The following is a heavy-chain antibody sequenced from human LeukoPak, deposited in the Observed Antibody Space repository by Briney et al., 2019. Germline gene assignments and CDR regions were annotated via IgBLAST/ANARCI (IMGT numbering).Heavy chain of an antibody. J-gene: IGHJ4*02. V-gene: IGHV4-59*12. D-gene: IGHD1-26*01. CDR1: GGSIRGYY. CDR3: ARVSEWEIDY. CDR2: IYYSGIT. Sequence: PSETLSLTCTVSGGSIRGYYWSWIRQPPGKGLEYIGYIYYSGITNYNPSLKSRVTISVDTSKNQFSLKLSSVTAADTAVYYCARVSEWEIDYWGQGALVTVSS.